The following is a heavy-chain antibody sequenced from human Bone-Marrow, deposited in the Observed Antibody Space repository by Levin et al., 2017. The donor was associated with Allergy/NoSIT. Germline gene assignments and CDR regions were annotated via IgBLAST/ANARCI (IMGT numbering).Heavy chain of an antibody. D-gene: IGHD6-6*01. Sequence: GGSLRLSCTASGFTFGDYAMSWVRQAPGKGLEWVGFIRSKAYGGTTEYAASVKGRFTISRDDSKSIAYLQMNSLKTEDTAVYYCTKGSSSSGAIYWYFDLWGRGTLVTVSS. CDR2: IRSKAYGGTT. J-gene: IGHJ2*01. V-gene: IGHV3-49*04. CDR3: TKGSSSSGAIYWYFDL. CDR1: GFTFGDYA.